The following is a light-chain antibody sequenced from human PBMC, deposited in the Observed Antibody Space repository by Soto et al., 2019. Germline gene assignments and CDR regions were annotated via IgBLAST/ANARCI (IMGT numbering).Light chain of an antibody. CDR1: QGISSY. J-gene: IGKJ5*01. V-gene: IGKV1-8*01. Sequence: AVRMTQSPSSFSASKGDRVTVTCRASQGISSYLAWYQQKPGKAPKLLIYAASTLQSGVPSRFSGSGSGTEFTLTISGLLPEDFAAYHCQQLYTLPFTFGRGTRLEI. CDR2: AAS. CDR3: QQLYTLPFT.